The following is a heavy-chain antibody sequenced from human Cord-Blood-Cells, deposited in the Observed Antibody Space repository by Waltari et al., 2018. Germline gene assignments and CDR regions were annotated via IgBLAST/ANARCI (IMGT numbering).Heavy chain of an antibody. D-gene: IGHD3-3*01. CDR1: GGTFSSYA. Sequence: QVQLVQSGAEVKKPGSSVKVSCKASGGTFSSYAISWVRQAPGQGLEWMGWIIPIFSTANYAQKFQGRVTITADKSTSTAYMELSSLRSEDTAVYYCAYYDFWSGHYYYYMDVWGKGTTVTVSS. V-gene: IGHV1-69*06. J-gene: IGHJ6*03. CDR2: IIPIFSTA. CDR3: AYYDFWSGHYYYYMDV.